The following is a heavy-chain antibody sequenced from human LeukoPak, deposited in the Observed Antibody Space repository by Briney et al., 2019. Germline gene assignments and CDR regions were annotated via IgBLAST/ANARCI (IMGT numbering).Heavy chain of an antibody. V-gene: IGHV3-48*01. D-gene: IGHD5-24*01. CDR3: ARDADKSRDGYNPSLFFNY. CDR1: GFTFSSYS. J-gene: IGHJ4*02. Sequence: GGSLRLSCAASGFTFSSYSMNWVRQAPGKGLEWVSYISSSSSTIYYADSVKGRFTISRDNAKNSLYLQMNSLRAEDTAVYYCARDADKSRDGYNPSLFFNYWGQGTLVTVSS. CDR2: ISSSSSTI.